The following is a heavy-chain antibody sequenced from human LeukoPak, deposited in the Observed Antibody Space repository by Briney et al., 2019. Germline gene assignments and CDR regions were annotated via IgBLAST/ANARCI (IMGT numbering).Heavy chain of an antibody. CDR3: ARVGYYDFWKGAFDI. CDR2: IFHSGST. V-gene: IGHV4-4*02. CDR1: SGSIFNTNW. D-gene: IGHD3-3*01. Sequence: PSGTLSLTCTVSSGSIFNTNWWSWVRQPPGKGLEWIGQIFHSGSTSYSPSLKSRVTISMDKSKNQISLRLTSVTAADTAVYYCARVGYYDFWKGAFDIWGQGTMVTVSS. J-gene: IGHJ3*02.